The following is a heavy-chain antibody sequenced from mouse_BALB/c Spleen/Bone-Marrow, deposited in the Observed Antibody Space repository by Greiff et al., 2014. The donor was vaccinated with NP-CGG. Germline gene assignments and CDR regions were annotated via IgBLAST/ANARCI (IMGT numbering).Heavy chain of an antibody. J-gene: IGHJ2*01. V-gene: IGHV1-63*02. Sequence: LVESGAELVRPGTSVKISCKASGYTLTNYWLSWVKQRPGHGLEWIGDIYPGGGYTNFNERFKGKATLTADTSSSTAYMQLSSLTSEDSAVYFCAREEYGNYDRFIDYWGQGTTLTVSS. D-gene: IGHD2-10*02. CDR3: AREEYGNYDRFIDY. CDR1: GYTLTNYW. CDR2: IYPGGGYT.